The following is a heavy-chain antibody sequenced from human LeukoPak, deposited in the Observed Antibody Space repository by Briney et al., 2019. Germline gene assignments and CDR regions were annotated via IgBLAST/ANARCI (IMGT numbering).Heavy chain of an antibody. Sequence: GGSRRLSCAASGFTFSSYSMNWVRQAPGKGLEWVSSISSSSSYIYYADSVKGRFTISRDNAKNSLYLQMNSLRAEDTAVYYCARDNGDYGDYWGQGTLVTVSS. V-gene: IGHV3-21*04. J-gene: IGHJ4*02. D-gene: IGHD4-17*01. CDR1: GFTFSSYS. CDR2: ISSSSSYI. CDR3: ARDNGDYGDY.